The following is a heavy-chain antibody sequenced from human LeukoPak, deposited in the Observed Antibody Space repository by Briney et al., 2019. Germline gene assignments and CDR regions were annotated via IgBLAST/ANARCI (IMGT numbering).Heavy chain of an antibody. CDR1: GYTFTSYD. V-gene: IGHV1-8*01. CDR2: MNPNSGNT. J-gene: IGHJ5*02. CDR3: ARDPTGAYGSGSYYWFDP. D-gene: IGHD3-10*01. Sequence: ASVKVSCKASGYTFTSYDINWVRQATGQGLEWMGWMNPNSGNTGYAQKFQGRVTMTRNTSTSTAYMELSSLRSEDTAVYYCARDPTGAYGSGSYYWFDPWGQGTLVTVSS.